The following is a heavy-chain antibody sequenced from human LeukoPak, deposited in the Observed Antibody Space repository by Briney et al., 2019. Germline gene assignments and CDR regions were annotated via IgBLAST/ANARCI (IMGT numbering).Heavy chain of an antibody. J-gene: IGHJ6*03. CDR2: IYTSGST. CDR3: AVLSVVTPRGIITAGYYMDV. V-gene: IGHV4-61*02. D-gene: IGHD4-23*01. Sequence: PSQTLSLTCTVSGVSISSGSYYWSWIRQPAGKGLEWIGRIYTSGSTNYNPSLKSRVTISVDTSKNQFSLKLSSMTAADTAVYYCAVLSVVTPRGIITAGYYMDVWGKGTTVTVSS. CDR1: GVSISSGSYY.